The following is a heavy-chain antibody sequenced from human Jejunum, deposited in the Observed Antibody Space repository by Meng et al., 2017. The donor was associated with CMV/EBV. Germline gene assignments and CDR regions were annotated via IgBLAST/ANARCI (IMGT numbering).Heavy chain of an antibody. D-gene: IGHD1-26*01. V-gene: IGHV3-66*01. CDR3: ARVEVGITSGDY. J-gene: IGHJ4*02. Sequence: DVQLVESGGDLVQPGESLRLSCAASGLTVSSNYMSWLRQAPGKGLEWVSILYSSGITYYADSVKGRFTISRDNSKNTLYFQMNTLRAEDTAVYYCARVEVGITSGDYWGQGTLVTVSS. CDR1: GLTVSSNY. CDR2: LYSSGIT.